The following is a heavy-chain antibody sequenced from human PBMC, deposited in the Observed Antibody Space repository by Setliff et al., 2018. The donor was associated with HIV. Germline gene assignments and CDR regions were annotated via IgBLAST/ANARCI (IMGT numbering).Heavy chain of an antibody. V-gene: IGHV5-51*01. CDR3: ARAEDTVLKMYVVTPPYLDY. J-gene: IGHJ4*02. Sequence: GESLKISCKVSGYTFTSYWIAWVRQMPGKGLEWMGIIYPGDSGTRYSPSFQGQVTISADKSITTAYLQWSSLGASDTAMYYCARAEDTVLKMYVVTPPYLDYWGQGTLVTSPQ. CDR1: GYTFTSYW. D-gene: IGHD2-8*01. CDR2: IYPGDSGT.